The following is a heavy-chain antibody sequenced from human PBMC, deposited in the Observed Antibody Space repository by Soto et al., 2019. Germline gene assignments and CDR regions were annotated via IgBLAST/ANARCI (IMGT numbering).Heavy chain of an antibody. Sequence: SVKGACKASGLAMSVAAGGCGRQARGQRLEWIGWIVVGSGNTNYAQKFQERVTITRDMSTSTAYMELSSLRSEDTAVYYCAAGARVAPYYYSGMDVWGQGTTVTVSS. CDR2: IVVGSGNT. CDR1: GLAMSVAA. D-gene: IGHD2-15*01. V-gene: IGHV1-58*01. CDR3: AAGARVAPYYYSGMDV. J-gene: IGHJ6*02.